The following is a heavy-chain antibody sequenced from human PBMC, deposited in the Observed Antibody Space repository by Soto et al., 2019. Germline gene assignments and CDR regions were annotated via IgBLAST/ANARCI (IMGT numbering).Heavy chain of an antibody. V-gene: IGHV1-18*01. J-gene: IGHJ5*02. CDR1: GYTFTSYG. CDR2: ISAYNGNT. Sequence: GASVKVSFKASGYTFTSYGISWVRQAPGQGLEWMGWISAYNGNTNYAQKLQGRVTMTTDTSTSTAYMELRSLRSDDTAVYYCARDYTTVTTSWFGPWGQGTLVTVSS. CDR3: ARDYTTVTTSWFGP. D-gene: IGHD4-17*01.